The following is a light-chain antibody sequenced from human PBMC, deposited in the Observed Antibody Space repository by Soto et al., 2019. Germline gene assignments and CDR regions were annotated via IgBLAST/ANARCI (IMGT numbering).Light chain of an antibody. J-gene: IGKJ4*01. CDR1: QSVSSN. Sequence: EIVMTQSPATLSVSPGERATLSCRASQSVSSNLAWYQQKPGQAPRLLIYVASSRATGIPDRFSGSGSGTDFTLTIRRLEPEDFAVYYCQQYGSSPLTFGGGTKVDI. CDR2: VAS. CDR3: QQYGSSPLT. V-gene: IGKV3-20*01.